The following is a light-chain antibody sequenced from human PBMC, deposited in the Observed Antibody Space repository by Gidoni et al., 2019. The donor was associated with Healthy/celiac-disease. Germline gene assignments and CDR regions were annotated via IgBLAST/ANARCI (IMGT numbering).Light chain of an antibody. V-gene: IGLV2-14*01. CDR1: SSDVGGYNY. J-gene: IGLJ1*01. Sequence: QSALPQPASVSGSPGQSITISCTGTSSDVGGYNYVSWYQQHPGKAPKLMIYEVSNRPSGVSNRCSGSKSGNTASLTISGLQAEDEADYYCSSYTSSSTIFGTGTKVTVL. CDR3: SSYTSSSTI. CDR2: EVS.